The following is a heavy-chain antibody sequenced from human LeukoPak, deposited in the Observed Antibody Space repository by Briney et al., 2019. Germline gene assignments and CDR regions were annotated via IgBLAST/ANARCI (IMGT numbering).Heavy chain of an antibody. CDR3: AKGRWGYCSGGSCYWFDP. J-gene: IGHJ5*02. Sequence: GGSLRLSCSASGFTFSSYAMHWVRRAPGEGLEYVSAISGNGGSTYYADSVKGRFTISRDNSKNTLYLQMSSLRAEDTAVYYCAKGRWGYCSGGSCYWFDPWGQGTLVTVSS. CDR2: ISGNGGST. D-gene: IGHD2-15*01. CDR1: GFTFSSYA. V-gene: IGHV3-64D*06.